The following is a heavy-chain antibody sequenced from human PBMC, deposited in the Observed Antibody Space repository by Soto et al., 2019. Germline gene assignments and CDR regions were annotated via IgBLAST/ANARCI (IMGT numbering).Heavy chain of an antibody. V-gene: IGHV3-30*18. Sequence: QVQLVESGGGVVQPGRSLRLSCAASGFTFSSYGMHWVRQAPGKGLEWVAVISYDGSNKYYADSVKGRFTISRDNSKNTLYLQMNSLRAEDTAVYYCAKDQLRGVRGVITYYYGMDVWGQGTTVTVFS. D-gene: IGHD3-10*01. CDR3: AKDQLRGVRGVITYYYGMDV. CDR2: ISYDGSNK. CDR1: GFTFSSYG. J-gene: IGHJ6*02.